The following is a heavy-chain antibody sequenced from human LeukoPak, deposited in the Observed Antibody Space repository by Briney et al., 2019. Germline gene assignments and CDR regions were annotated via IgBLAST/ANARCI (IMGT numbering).Heavy chain of an antibody. D-gene: IGHD2-15*01. CDR3: AKDILNCSGGSCYPYYFDY. Sequence: GGSLRLSCAASGFTFDDYAMHWVRQAPGKGLEWVSLISGDGGSTYYADSVKGRFTTSRDNSKNSPYLQMNSLRTEDTALYYCAKDILNCSGGSCYPYYFDYWGQGTLVTVSS. V-gene: IGHV3-43*02. CDR2: ISGDGGST. J-gene: IGHJ4*02. CDR1: GFTFDDYA.